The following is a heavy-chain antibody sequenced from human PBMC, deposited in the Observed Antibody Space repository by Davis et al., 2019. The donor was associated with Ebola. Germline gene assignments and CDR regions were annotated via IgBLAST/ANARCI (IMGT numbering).Heavy chain of an antibody. J-gene: IGHJ5*02. CDR3: ARDSVLSSWYSNWFDP. Sequence: GGSLRLSCEASGFTFRRYGMHWVRQAPGKGLEWVSSISTASNYMKYADSVKGRFTISRDNAKNSVYLEMNSLRDEDTAVYYCARDSVLSSWYSNWFDPWGQGTLVTVSS. D-gene: IGHD6-13*01. V-gene: IGHV3-21*01. CDR2: ISTASNYM. CDR1: GFTFRRYG.